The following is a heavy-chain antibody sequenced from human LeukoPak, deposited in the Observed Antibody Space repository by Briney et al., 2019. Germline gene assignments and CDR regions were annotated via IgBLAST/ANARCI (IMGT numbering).Heavy chain of an antibody. V-gene: IGHV4-39*01. CDR1: GGSIRSSSYY. D-gene: IGHD3-3*01. J-gene: IGHJ5*02. CDR3: ARSSGMVIHNWFDP. CDR2: IYYSGST. Sequence: SETLSFTCTVSGGSIRSSSYYWVWVRQPPGKGLEWIGTIYYSGSTYYNPSLKTRVTISVDTSKNQFSLNLSSVTAAATAVYCARSSGMVIHNWFDPWGQGILVTVSS.